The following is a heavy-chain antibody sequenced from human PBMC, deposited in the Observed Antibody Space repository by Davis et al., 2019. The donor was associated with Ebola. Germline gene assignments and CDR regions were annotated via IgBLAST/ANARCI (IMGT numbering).Heavy chain of an antibody. CDR1: GFTFSSYA. J-gene: IGHJ6*02. V-gene: IGHV3-30-3*01. Sequence: GGSLRLSCAASGFTFSSYAMHWVRQAPGKGLEWVAVISYDGSNKYYADSVKGRFTISRDNSKNTLYLQMNSLRAEDTAVYYCARGDIVVVPAAKDYYYYYGMDVWGQGTTVTVSS. D-gene: IGHD2-2*01. CDR2: ISYDGSNK. CDR3: ARGDIVVVPAAKDYYYYYGMDV.